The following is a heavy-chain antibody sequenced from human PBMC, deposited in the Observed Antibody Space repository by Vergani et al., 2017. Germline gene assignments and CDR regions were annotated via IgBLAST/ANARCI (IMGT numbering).Heavy chain of an antibody. CDR2: ISPKTGDT. J-gene: IGHJ5*01. CDR1: ETTFSDYN. Sequence: QVQLMQSGPVIKKPGGSMKVSCQASETTFSDYNIHWVRQAPGQGLQWMGWISPKTGDTDYLQRFQDRVTMTRDASTKTVYLKMTRRTSDDTAIYYCAHSWNFGRRDWFDSWGPGTLVTVSS. D-gene: IGHD1-26*01. CDR3: AHSWNFGRRDWFDS. V-gene: IGHV1-2*02.